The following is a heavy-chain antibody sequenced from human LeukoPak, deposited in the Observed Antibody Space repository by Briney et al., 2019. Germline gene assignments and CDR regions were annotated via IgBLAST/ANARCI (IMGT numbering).Heavy chain of an antibody. CDR1: GGSISSYY. Sequence: SETLSLTCTVSGGSISSYYWSWIRQPPGEGLEWIGYIYNSGSANYNPSLKSRVTISVDTSKKQFSLKVNSVTAADTAVYYCARHQPDYFYYGMDVWGQGTTVTVSS. CDR3: ARHQPDYFYYGMDV. V-gene: IGHV4-59*08. CDR2: IYNSGSA. J-gene: IGHJ6*02.